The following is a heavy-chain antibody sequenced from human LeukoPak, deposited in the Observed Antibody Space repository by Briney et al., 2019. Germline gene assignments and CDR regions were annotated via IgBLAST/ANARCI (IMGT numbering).Heavy chain of an antibody. Sequence: SETLSLTCAVSGYSISSGYYWGWIRQPPGKGLEWIGSIYHSGSTYHNPSLKSRVTISVDTSKNQFSLKLSSVTAADTAVYYCAREGMGRYMDVWGKGTTVTVSS. J-gene: IGHJ6*03. CDR2: IYHSGST. CDR3: AREGMGRYMDV. CDR1: GYSISSGYY. V-gene: IGHV4-38-2*02. D-gene: IGHD3-10*01.